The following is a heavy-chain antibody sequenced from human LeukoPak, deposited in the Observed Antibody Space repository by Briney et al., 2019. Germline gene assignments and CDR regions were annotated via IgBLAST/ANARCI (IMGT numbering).Heavy chain of an antibody. D-gene: IGHD3-10*01. Sequence: GGSLRLSCAASGFTFSSYEMHWVRQAPGKGLEWVSYISSSGSTIYYADSVKGRFTISRDNSKNTLYLQMNSLRAEDTAVYYCARGRGYLDYWGQGTLVTVSS. CDR2: ISSSGSTI. CDR3: ARGRGYLDY. J-gene: IGHJ4*02. CDR1: GFTFSSYE. V-gene: IGHV3-48*03.